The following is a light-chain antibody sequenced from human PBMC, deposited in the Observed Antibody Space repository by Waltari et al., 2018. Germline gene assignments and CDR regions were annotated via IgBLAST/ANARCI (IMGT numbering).Light chain of an antibody. CDR2: AAS. CDR1: QGIGSY. V-gene: IGKV1-9*01. Sequence: DIQLTQSPSFLSASVGDRVTITCRASQGIGSYLAWYQQKPGQAPKLLIYAASTLQSGVPSRFSGSGSGTEFTLTISSLQPEDFATYYCQHLNSYPPTFGGGTKVEIK. CDR3: QHLNSYPPT. J-gene: IGKJ4*01.